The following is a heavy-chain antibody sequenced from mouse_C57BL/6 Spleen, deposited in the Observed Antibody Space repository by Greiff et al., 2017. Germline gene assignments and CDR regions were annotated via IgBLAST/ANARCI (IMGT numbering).Heavy chain of an antibody. J-gene: IGHJ4*01. CDR1: GYTFTSYW. CDR2: IHPNSGST. Sequence: VQLQQPGAELVKPGASVKLSCKASGYTFTSYWMHWVKQRPGQGLEWIGMIHPNSGSTNYNEKFKSKATLTVDKSSSTAYMQLSSLTSEDSAVYYCARSKAQATSMDYWGQGTSVTVSS. V-gene: IGHV1-64*01. D-gene: IGHD3-2*02. CDR3: ARSKAQATSMDY.